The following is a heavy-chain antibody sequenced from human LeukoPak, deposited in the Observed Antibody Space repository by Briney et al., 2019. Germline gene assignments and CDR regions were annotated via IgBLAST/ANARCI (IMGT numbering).Heavy chain of an antibody. CDR3: ARVGPYYYYGMDV. CDR1: GGSISSYY. J-gene: IGHJ6*02. Sequence: SETLSLTCTVSGGSISSYYWSWIRQPPGKGLEWIGYIYYSGSTNYNPSLKSRVTISVDTSKSQFSLKLSSVTAADTAVYYCARVGPYYYYGMDVWGQGTTVTVSS. CDR2: IYYSGST. D-gene: IGHD1-26*01. V-gene: IGHV4-59*01.